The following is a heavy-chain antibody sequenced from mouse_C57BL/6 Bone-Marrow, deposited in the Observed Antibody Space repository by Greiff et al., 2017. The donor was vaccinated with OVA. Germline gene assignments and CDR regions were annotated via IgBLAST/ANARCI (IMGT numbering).Heavy chain of an antibody. V-gene: IGHV5-17*01. CDR2: ISSGSSTI. Sequence: EVMLVESGGGLVKPGGSLKLSCAASGFTFSDYGMHWVRQAPEKGLEWVAYISSGSSTIYYADTVKGRFTISRDNAKNTLFLQRTSLRSEDTAMYYCARVRNHWYFDVWGTGTTVTVSS. J-gene: IGHJ1*03. CDR3: ARVRNHWYFDV. CDR1: GFTFSDYG.